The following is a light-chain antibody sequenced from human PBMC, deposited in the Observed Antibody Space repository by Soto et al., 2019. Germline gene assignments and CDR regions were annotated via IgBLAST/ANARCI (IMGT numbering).Light chain of an antibody. CDR1: SSDVGGVNY. V-gene: IGLV2-14*01. J-gene: IGLJ1*01. CDR2: HVH. CDR3: SSYTTSSPYV. Sequence: SALTQPASVSASTGQSITISCTGTSSDVGGVNYVSTYIKQPSKAPKRPIFHVHRRPTGISHRCSGAKSGNTASLSISGLQAEDEADYSCSSYTTSSPYVFGAGTKVTVL.